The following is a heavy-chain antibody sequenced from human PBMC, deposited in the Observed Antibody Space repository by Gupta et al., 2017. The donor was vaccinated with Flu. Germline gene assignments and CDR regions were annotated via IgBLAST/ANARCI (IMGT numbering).Heavy chain of an antibody. Sequence: QVQLVESGGGVVQPGRSLRLSCAASGFTFSSSGMHWVRQAPGKGLEWVAVISYDGSNKYYADSVKGRFTISRDNSKNTLYLQMNSLRAEDTAVYYCAKDRHYYDSSGYLDYWGQGTLVTVSS. D-gene: IGHD3-22*01. CDR3: AKDRHYYDSSGYLDY. CDR1: GFTFSSSG. CDR2: ISYDGSNK. J-gene: IGHJ4*02. V-gene: IGHV3-30*18.